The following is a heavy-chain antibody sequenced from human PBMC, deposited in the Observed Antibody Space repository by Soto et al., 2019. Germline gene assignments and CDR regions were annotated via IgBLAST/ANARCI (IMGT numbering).Heavy chain of an antibody. J-gene: IGHJ4*02. CDR2: INHSGST. V-gene: IGHV4-34*01. CDR3: ARALSSITIFGVVIIQALDY. Sequence: SETLSLTCAVYGGSFSGYYRSWIRQPPGKGLEWIGEINHSGSTNYNPSLKSRVTISVDTSKNQFSLKLSSVTAADTAVYYCARALSSITIFGVVIIQALDYWGQGTLVTVSS. D-gene: IGHD3-3*01. CDR1: GGSFSGYY.